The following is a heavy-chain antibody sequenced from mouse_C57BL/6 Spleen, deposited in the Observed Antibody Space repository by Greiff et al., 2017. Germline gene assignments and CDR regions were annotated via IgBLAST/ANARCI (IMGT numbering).Heavy chain of an antibody. Sequence: EVMLVESGGDLVKPGGSLKLSCAASGFTFSSYGMSWVRQTPDKRLEWVATISSGGSCTYYPDSVKGRFTLSRDNAKNTLYLQMSSLKSEDTAMYYCARPAPVYDGYSFAYWGQGTLVTVSA. CDR3: ARPAPVYDGYSFAY. V-gene: IGHV5-6*01. J-gene: IGHJ3*01. CDR1: GFTFSSYG. CDR2: ISSGGSCT. D-gene: IGHD2-3*01.